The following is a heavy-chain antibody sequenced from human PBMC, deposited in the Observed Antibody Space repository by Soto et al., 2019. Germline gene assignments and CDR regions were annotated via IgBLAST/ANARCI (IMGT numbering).Heavy chain of an antibody. V-gene: IGHV3-23*01. CDR3: ARKPNAFES. CDR2: ISENSGGT. CDR1: GFTFSRHA. Sequence: GGSLRLSCAASGFTFSRHAMTWVRQAPGKGLEWVSSISENSGGTYYADSVKGRFTISRDNSKNTLYLQMNSLRAEDTALYYCARKPNAFESWGQGTLVTVSS. J-gene: IGHJ5*01.